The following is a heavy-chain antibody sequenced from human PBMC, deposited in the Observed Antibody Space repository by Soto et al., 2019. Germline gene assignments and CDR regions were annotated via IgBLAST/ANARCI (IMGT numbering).Heavy chain of an antibody. CDR2: LYYSGST. CDR1: GGSISTYY. D-gene: IGHD5-12*01. J-gene: IGHJ6*02. CDR3: ARVQEMATIGDYYYGMDV. V-gene: IGHV4-59*08. Sequence: PSETLSLTCTVSGGSISTYYWSWIRQPPGKGLEWIGYLYYSGSTNYNPSLKSRATISVDASKTQFSLKVSSVTAADTALYYCARVQEMATIGDYYYGMDVWGQGTTVTVSS.